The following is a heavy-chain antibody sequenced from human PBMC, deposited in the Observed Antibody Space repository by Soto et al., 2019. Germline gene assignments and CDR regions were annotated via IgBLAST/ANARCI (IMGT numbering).Heavy chain of an antibody. Sequence: GGSLRLCCAASGLTFSGHWMTWVRQTPREGLQWVAAIKPDGSETFYVDSVKGRFTISRDNARNSLFLQMDSLRAEDTAVYYCTSRPSGMTYHAVFDFWGQGTLVTVSS. CDR3: TSRPSGMTYHAVFDF. J-gene: IGHJ4*02. V-gene: IGHV3-7*03. CDR2: IKPDGSET. CDR1: GLTFSGHW. D-gene: IGHD2-21*02.